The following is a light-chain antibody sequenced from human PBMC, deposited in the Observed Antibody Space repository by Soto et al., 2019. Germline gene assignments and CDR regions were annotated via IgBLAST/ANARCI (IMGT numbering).Light chain of an antibody. J-gene: IGKJ5*01. CDR3: QRGDT. Sequence: VLTQSPATLSLSPGERATLSCTASQSVSSNLAWYQQKPGQAPRLLIYDASNRATGIPARFSGSGSGTDFTLTISSLEPEDFAVYYCQRGDTFGQGTRLEIK. CDR2: DAS. V-gene: IGKV3-11*01. CDR1: QSVSSN.